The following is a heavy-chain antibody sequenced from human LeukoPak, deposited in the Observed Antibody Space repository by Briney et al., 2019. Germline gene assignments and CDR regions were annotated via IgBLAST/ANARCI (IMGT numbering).Heavy chain of an antibody. V-gene: IGHV3-30-3*01. J-gene: IGHJ4*02. Sequence: GGSLRLSCAASGFTFSSYAMHWVRQAPGKGLEWVAVISDDGSTKYSADAVKGRFTISRDNSKNTLYLQMNSLRAEDTAVYYCAREEDYSDTSGHYFFDYWGQGTLVTVSS. D-gene: IGHD3-22*01. CDR1: GFTFSSYA. CDR2: ISDDGSTK. CDR3: AREEDYSDTSGHYFFDY.